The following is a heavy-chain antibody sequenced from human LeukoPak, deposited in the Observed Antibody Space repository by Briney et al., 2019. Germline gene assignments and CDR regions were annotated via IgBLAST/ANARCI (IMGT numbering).Heavy chain of an antibody. D-gene: IGHD1-7*01. CDR3: ARGGELLNY. J-gene: IGHJ4*02. V-gene: IGHV4-38-2*02. CDR2: VYYTGAS. Sequence: GLEWIGSVYYTGASYYNPSLKSRVTISIDTSKNHFSLNLTSVTAADTAVYYCARGGELLNYLGQGTLVTVSS.